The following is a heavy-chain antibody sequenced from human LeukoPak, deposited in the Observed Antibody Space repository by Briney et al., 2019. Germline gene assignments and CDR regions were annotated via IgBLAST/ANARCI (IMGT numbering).Heavy chain of an antibody. Sequence: ASVKVSCKASGYSFADYYMHWVRQAPGQGLEWMGWMDPNSGSTGYAQKFQGRVTMTRNTSISTVYMELRSLRSEDTAVYYCARWVSGWFPFDYWGQGTVVTVSS. V-gene: IGHV1-8*02. CDR3: ARWVSGWFPFDY. D-gene: IGHD3-10*01. CDR2: MDPNSGST. CDR1: GYSFADYY. J-gene: IGHJ4*02.